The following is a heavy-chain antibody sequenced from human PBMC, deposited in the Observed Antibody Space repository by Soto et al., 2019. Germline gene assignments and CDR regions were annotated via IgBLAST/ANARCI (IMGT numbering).Heavy chain of an antibody. J-gene: IGHJ4*02. V-gene: IGHV4-59*01. D-gene: IGHD6-13*01. CDR1: GGSISSYY. CDR2: IYYSGST. Sequence: PSETLSLTCTVSGGSISSYYWSWIRQPPGKGLEWIGYIYYSGSTNYNPSLKSRVTISVDTSKNQFSLKLSSVTAADTAVYFCARGSGYSSSWYGFDYWGQGTLVTVSS. CDR3: ARGSGYSSSWYGFDY.